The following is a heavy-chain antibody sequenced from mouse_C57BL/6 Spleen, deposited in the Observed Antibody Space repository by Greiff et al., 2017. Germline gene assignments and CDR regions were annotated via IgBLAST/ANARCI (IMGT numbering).Heavy chain of an antibody. CDR1: GFTFSSYA. V-gene: IGHV5-9-1*02. Sequence: EVKLMESGEGLVKPGGSLKLSCAASGFTFSSYAMSWVRQTPEKRLEWVAYISSGGDYIYYADTVKGRFTISRDNARNTLYLQMSSLKSEDTAMYYCTRDQFITTVVATPRAMDYWGQGTSVTVSS. CDR2: ISSGGDYI. CDR3: TRDQFITTVVATPRAMDY. D-gene: IGHD1-1*01. J-gene: IGHJ4*01.